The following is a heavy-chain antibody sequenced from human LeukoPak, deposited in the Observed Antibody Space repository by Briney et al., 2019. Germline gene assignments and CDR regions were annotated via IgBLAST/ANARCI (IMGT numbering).Heavy chain of an antibody. CDR3: ASSTTVAGTFWFDP. CDR1: GVSFSNYA. Sequence: PGGSLRLSCAPSGVSFSNYALDWVRQAPGKGLEWVAAISYDGTKTYYTDSVKGRLTISRDDPDNTLSLQMDSLRGEDTGLYYCASSTTVAGTFWFDPWGQGTLVIVSS. V-gene: IGHV3-30*04. D-gene: IGHD6-19*01. J-gene: IGHJ5*02. CDR2: ISYDGTKT.